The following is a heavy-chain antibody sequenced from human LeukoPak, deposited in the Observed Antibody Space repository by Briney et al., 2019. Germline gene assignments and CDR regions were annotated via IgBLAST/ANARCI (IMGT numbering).Heavy chain of an antibody. CDR2: ISYDGSNK. CDR1: GFTFSSYA. J-gene: IGHJ4*02. D-gene: IGHD3-10*01. Sequence: GRSLRLSCAASGFTFSSYAMHWVRQAPGKGLEWVAVISYDGSNKYYADSVKGRFTISRDNSKNTLYLQMNSLRAEDTAVYSCARGPPYGSGSYPLQYWGQGTLVTVSS. CDR3: ARGPPYGSGSYPLQY. V-gene: IGHV3-30-3*01.